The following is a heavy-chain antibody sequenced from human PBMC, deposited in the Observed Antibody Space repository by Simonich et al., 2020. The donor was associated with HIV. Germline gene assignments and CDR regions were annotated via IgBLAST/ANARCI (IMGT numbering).Heavy chain of an antibody. CDR2: INHSGKT. J-gene: IGHJ4*02. D-gene: IGHD1-1*01. V-gene: IGHV4-34*01. CDR1: GGSFSGYY. Sequence: QVQLQQWGAGLLKPSETLSLTCAVYGGSFSGYYWSWIRQSPEKGLEWIGEINHSGKTNYNPSLKSRVTLLVDTSKNPFSLKVSSVTAADTAGYFCSRTGDRVFDYWGQGILVTVSS. CDR3: SRTGDRVFDY.